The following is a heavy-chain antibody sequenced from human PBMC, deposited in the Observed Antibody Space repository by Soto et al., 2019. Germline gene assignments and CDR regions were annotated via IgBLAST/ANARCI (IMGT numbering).Heavy chain of an antibody. Sequence: QVQLVESGGGVVQPGRSLRLSCAASGFTFSSYGMHWVRQAPGKGLEWVAVISYDGSTKYYVDSVKGRFTISRDNSKNTLYLQMNSLRAEDTAVYFCAKDRPAPYYYCYGMDVWGQGTTVTVSS. CDR3: AKDRPAPYYYCYGMDV. D-gene: IGHD2-2*01. J-gene: IGHJ6*02. CDR1: GFTFSSYG. CDR2: ISYDGSTK. V-gene: IGHV3-30*18.